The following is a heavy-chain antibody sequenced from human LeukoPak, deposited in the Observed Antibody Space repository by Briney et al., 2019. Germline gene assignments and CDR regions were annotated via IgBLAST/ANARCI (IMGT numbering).Heavy chain of an antibody. CDR3: ARGEYYHESSGYPNY. D-gene: IGHD3-22*01. J-gene: IGHJ4*02. CDR2: IWYDGRTQ. V-gene: IGHV3-33*01. Sequence: PGGSLRLSCAASGFTLSTYGMHWVRQAPGKGLEWVAVIWYDGRTQFYAESVKGRFAVSRGNSKNTLYLQMNSLRAEDTAVYHCARGEYYHESSGYPNYWGQGTLVTVSS. CDR1: GFTLSTYG.